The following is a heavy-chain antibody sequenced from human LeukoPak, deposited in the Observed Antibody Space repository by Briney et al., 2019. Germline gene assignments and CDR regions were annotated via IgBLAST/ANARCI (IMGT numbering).Heavy chain of an antibody. V-gene: IGHV4-59*01. CDR3: ARVAYGSGSYYTALPDY. CDR2: IYYSGST. J-gene: IGHJ4*02. Sequence: SETLSLTCTVSGGSISSYYWSWIRQPPGKGLEWIGYIYYSGSTNHNPSLKSRVTISVDTSKNQFSLKLSSVTAADTAVYYCARVAYGSGSYYTALPDYWGQGTLVTVSS. D-gene: IGHD3-10*01. CDR1: GGSISSYY.